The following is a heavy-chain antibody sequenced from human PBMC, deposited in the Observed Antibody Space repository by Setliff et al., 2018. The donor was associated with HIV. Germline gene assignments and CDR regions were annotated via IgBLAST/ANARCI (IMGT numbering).Heavy chain of an antibody. Sequence: SETLSLTCNISGASMNSYYWSWVRQSAGQELEWIGRIYVNGKTGYNPSLKSRVTMSVGKSKSQFSLRLRSVTAADTAVYYCVRERRWLQEYYYYMDVWGNGTTVTVSS. CDR3: VRERRWLQEYYYYMDV. J-gene: IGHJ6*04. V-gene: IGHV4-4*07. CDR2: IYVNGKT. CDR1: GASMNSYY. D-gene: IGHD3-16*01.